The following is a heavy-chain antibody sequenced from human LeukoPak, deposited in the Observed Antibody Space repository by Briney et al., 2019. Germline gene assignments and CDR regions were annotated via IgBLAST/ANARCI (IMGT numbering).Heavy chain of an antibody. V-gene: IGHV3-48*03. CDR2: VSSSGHTI. J-gene: IGHJ4*02. CDR3: AAEYSSSRFDY. CDR1: GFTFSSYE. D-gene: IGHD6-6*01. Sequence: PGGSLRLSCAASGFTFSSYEMNWVRQAPGKGLEWVSYVSSSGHTIYYADSVKGRFTISRDNAKSSLYLQMNSLRAEDTAVYYCAAEYSSSRFDYGGQGTLVTVS.